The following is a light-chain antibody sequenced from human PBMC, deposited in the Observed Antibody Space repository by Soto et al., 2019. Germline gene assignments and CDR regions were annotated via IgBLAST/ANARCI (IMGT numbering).Light chain of an antibody. CDR2: DVS. V-gene: IGKV2-30*01. Sequence: DVVMTQSPLSLPVTLGQPASISCTSTHSLVYSNGNTFLNWFQQRPGQSPRRLIYDVSKRDSGVPDRFSGSGSGTDFTLKISRVEAEDVGIYFCMQGTHWPFTFGQGTKLEIK. J-gene: IGKJ2*01. CDR3: MQGTHWPFT. CDR1: HSLVYSNGNTF.